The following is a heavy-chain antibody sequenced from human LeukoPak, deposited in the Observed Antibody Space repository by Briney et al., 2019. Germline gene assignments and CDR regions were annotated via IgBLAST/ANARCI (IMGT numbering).Heavy chain of an antibody. D-gene: IGHD3-22*01. J-gene: IGHJ1*01. Sequence: GGSLRLSCAGSGFTFNSYAMSWVRQTPGKGLEWVSGISGSGGSTYYADSVTGRFTISRDNSKNTLYLQMDSLRAEDTAVYYCAKGITLIVVVTEYFQHWGQGTLVTVSS. CDR2: ISGSGGST. CDR1: GFTFNSYA. CDR3: AKGITLIVVVTEYFQH. V-gene: IGHV3-23*01.